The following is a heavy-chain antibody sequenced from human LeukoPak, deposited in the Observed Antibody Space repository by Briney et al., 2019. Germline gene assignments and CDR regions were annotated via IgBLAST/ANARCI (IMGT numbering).Heavy chain of an antibody. Sequence: GGSLRLSCAASGFTFDDYDMSWVRQAPAKWLDCVSGINWNCGSTGYPDSVKGRFTISRDNANNSLYLQMNSLRAEDTALYYCARTLGPDYYYYMDVWGKGTTVTVSS. CDR2: INWNCGST. CDR3: ARTLGPDYYYYMDV. J-gene: IGHJ6*03. V-gene: IGHV3-20*04. CDR1: GFTFDDYD.